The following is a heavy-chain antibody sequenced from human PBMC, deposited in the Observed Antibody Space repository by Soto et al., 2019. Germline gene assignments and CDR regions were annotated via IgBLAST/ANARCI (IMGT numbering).Heavy chain of an antibody. J-gene: IGHJ4*02. CDR2: IRYDGSNK. D-gene: IGHD5-12*01. V-gene: IGHV3-33*01. Sequence: QVQLVESGGGVVQPGGSLRLSCAPSGFIFSSYGMHWVRQAPGKGLEWVAVIRYDGSNKFYTDSVKGRFTISRDNSKNTLYLEMNSRRAEDTALYYCARVKQGRGGYDSPFDYWGQGTLVTVSS. CDR1: GFIFSSYG. CDR3: ARVKQGRGGYDSPFDY.